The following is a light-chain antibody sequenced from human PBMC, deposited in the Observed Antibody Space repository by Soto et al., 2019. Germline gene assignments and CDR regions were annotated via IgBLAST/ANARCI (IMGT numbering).Light chain of an antibody. CDR2: GAS. J-gene: IGKJ2*01. V-gene: IGKV3-15*01. CDR1: QSVSSN. CDR3: QQYNNWPPYT. Sequence: EIVITQSPATLSVSPGERATLSCRVSQSVSSNLAWYQQKPGQAPRLLIYGASTRATGIPARFSGSGSGTEFTLTISSLXSEDFAVYYCQQYNNWPPYTFGQGTKVDTK.